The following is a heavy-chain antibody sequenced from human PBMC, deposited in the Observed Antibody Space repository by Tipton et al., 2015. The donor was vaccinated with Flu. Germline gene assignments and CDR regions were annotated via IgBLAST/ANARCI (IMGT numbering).Heavy chain of an antibody. CDR2: VSHSGST. CDR3: ARGHTAMVGSLYYYGMDV. V-gene: IGHV4-39*07. J-gene: IGHJ6*02. D-gene: IGHD5-18*01. CDR1: GDSITSSSFY. Sequence: TLSLTCTVSGDSITSSSFYWGWIRQPPGRGLEWIGSVSHSGSTSYNPSLKSRIVMSIDTSKSQFSLTLRSVTAADTAVYYCARGHTAMVGSLYYYGMDVWGQGTTVTVSS.